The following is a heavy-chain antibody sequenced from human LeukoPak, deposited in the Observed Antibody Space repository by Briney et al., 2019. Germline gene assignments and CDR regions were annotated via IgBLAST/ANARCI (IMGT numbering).Heavy chain of an antibody. J-gene: IGHJ4*02. CDR2: INPNSGGT. CDR1: GYTFTGYY. CDR3: ASHPLPYSSSWPFDY. D-gene: IGHD6-13*01. V-gene: IGHV1-2*02. Sequence: ASVKVSCKASGYTFTGYYMHWVRQAPGQGLEWMGWINPNSGGTNYAQKFQGRVTMTRDTSISTAYMELSRLRSDDTAVYYCASHPLPYSSSWPFDYWGQGTLVTVSS.